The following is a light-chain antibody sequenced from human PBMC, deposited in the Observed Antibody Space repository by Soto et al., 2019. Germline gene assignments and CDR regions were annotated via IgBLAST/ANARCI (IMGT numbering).Light chain of an antibody. CDR3: QQYKDGAGT. CDR2: DAS. J-gene: IGKJ1*01. Sequence: DIQLTQSPSTLSASVGDRVTVTCRASQRIDRYLAWYQQKPGKAPKLLVYDASTLEGGVPSSFSGSGSATEFILTISSLQPDDFATYYCQQYKDGAGTFGQGTRVEIK. CDR1: QRIDRY. V-gene: IGKV1-5*01.